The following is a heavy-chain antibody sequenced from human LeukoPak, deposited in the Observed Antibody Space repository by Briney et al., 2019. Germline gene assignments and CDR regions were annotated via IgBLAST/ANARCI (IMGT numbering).Heavy chain of an antibody. CDR3: ARGSPLGIVVPAAMTD. CDR2: ISYDGSNK. D-gene: IGHD2-2*01. CDR1: GFTFSSYS. J-gene: IGHJ4*02. V-gene: IGHV3-30*03. Sequence: PGGSLRLSCAASGFTFSSYSMNWVRQAPGKGLEWVAVISYDGSNKYYADSVKGRFTISRDNSKNTLYLQMNSLRAEDTAVYYCARGSPLGIVVPAAMTDWGQGTLVTVSS.